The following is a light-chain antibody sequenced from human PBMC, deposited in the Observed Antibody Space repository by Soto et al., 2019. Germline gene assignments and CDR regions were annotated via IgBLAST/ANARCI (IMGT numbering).Light chain of an antibody. Sequence: EIVLTQSPATLSLSPGEGATLSCRASQSVSSYLVWYQQRPGQAPSLLIYDASNRATVITARFSGSGSGTGFTLTISSLEPEDFAVYDCQQRSNWSLTFGPETKVDVE. V-gene: IGKV3-11*01. J-gene: IGKJ3*01. CDR2: DAS. CDR3: QQRSNWSLT. CDR1: QSVSSY.